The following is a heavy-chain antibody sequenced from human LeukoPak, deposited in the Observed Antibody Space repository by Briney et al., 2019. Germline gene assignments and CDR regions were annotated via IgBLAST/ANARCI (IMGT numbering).Heavy chain of an antibody. Sequence: PSETLSLTCTVSGGSISSYYWSWIRQPPGKGLEWIGYIYYSGSTNYNPSLKSRVTISVDTSKNQFSLKLSSVTAADTAVYYCARAVAGTSIHFDYWGQGTLVTVPS. D-gene: IGHD6-19*01. CDR2: IYYSGST. V-gene: IGHV4-59*08. J-gene: IGHJ4*02. CDR3: ARAVAGTSIHFDY. CDR1: GGSISSYY.